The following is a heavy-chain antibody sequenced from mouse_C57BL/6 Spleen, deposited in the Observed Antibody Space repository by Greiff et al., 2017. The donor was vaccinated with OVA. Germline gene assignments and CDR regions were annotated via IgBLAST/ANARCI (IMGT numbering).Heavy chain of an antibody. J-gene: IGHJ4*01. CDR3: ARGGGTTVVADYYAMDY. Sequence: EVHLVESGPGLVKPSQSLSLTCSVTGYSITSGYYWNWIRQFPGNKLEWMGYISYDGSNNYNPSLKNRISITRDTSKNQFFLKLNSVTTEDTATYYCARGGGTTVVADYYAMDYWGQGTSVTVSS. CDR2: ISYDGSN. V-gene: IGHV3-6*01. CDR1: GYSITSGYY. D-gene: IGHD1-1*01.